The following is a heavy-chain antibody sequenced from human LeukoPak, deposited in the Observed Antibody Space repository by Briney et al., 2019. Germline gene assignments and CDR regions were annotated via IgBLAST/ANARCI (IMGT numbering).Heavy chain of an antibody. J-gene: IGHJ6*03. CDR1: GGSISSSNHY. D-gene: IGHD3-3*01. V-gene: IGHV4-39*07. CDR3: ARVTENYDFWSGSLRGSYYYMDV. Sequence: PSETLSLTCTVSGGSISSSNHYWGWIRQPPGKGLEWIGSIYYTGSTYYSPSLKSRVTISVDTSKNQFSLKLSSVTAADTAVYYCARVTENYDFWSGSLRGSYYYMDVWGKGTTVTVSS. CDR2: IYYTGST.